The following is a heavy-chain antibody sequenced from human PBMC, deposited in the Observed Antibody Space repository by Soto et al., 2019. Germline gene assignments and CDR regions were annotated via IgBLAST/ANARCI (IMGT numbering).Heavy chain of an antibody. D-gene: IGHD3-22*01. Sequence: PGGPLRLSCAASGFTFSSYAMHWVRQAPGKGLEWVAVISYDGSNKYYADSVKGRFTISRDNAKNTLYLQMNSLRAEDTAVCYWAIDYFYSCGDQRDLHDYWS. CDR1: GFTFSSYA. J-gene: IGHJ4*01. V-gene: IGHV3-30-3*01. CDR2: ISYDGSNK. CDR3: AIDYFYSCGDQRDLHDY.